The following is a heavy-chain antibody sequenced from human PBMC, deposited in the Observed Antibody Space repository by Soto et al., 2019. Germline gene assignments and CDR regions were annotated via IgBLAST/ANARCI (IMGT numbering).Heavy chain of an antibody. V-gene: IGHV4-4*02. D-gene: IGHD6-13*01. CDR3: ARAGTGGYYFDY. CDR2: IYHSGST. CDR1: GGSISSSNW. J-gene: IGHJ4*02. Sequence: CLTCAVSGGSISSSNWWGWVRQPPGKGLEWIGEIYHSGSTNYNPSLKSRVTISVDKSKNQFSLKLSSVTAADTAVYYCARAGTGGYYFDYWGQGTLVTVS.